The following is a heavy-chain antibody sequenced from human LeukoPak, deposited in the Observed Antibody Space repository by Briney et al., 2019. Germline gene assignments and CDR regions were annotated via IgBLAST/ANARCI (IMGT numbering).Heavy chain of an antibody. CDR2: IHYSGTS. J-gene: IGHJ5*02. V-gene: IGHV4-59*01. Sequence: SETLSLTCAVYGGSFSGDYWSWIRQPPGKGLEWIGYIHYSGTSNYNPSLKSRVSISVDTSKNQFSLILSSVTAADTAVYFCARESTDYDFWSGYYFPRWFDPWGQGTLVTVSS. D-gene: IGHD3-3*01. CDR3: ARESTDYDFWSGYYFPRWFDP. CDR1: GGSFSGDY.